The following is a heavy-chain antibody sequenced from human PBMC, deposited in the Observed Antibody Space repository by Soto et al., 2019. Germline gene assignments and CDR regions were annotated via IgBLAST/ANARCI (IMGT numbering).Heavy chain of an antibody. CDR1: GGSISSYY. CDR2: IYTSGST. V-gene: IGHV4-4*07. J-gene: IGHJ5*02. Sequence: SETLSLTCTVSGGSISSYYWSWIRQPAGKGLEWIGRIYTSGSTNYNPSLKSRVTMSVDTSKNQFYLKLSSVTAADTAVYYCARYVVVVPAATPNWFDPWGQGTLVTVSS. CDR3: ARYVVVVPAATPNWFDP. D-gene: IGHD2-2*01.